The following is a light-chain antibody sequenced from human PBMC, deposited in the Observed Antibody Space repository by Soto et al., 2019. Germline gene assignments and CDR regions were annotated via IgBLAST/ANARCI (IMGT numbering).Light chain of an antibody. CDR1: QSVTSY. CDR2: DAS. Sequence: PGAPAPLTYRASQSVTSYLAWYQQTPGHPPRLLISDASNRATGIPARFTGRGSGTAFTLTISSLEPEDFAVHYCQQRSDFGQGTRLEI. V-gene: IGKV3-11*01. J-gene: IGKJ5*01. CDR3: QQRSD.